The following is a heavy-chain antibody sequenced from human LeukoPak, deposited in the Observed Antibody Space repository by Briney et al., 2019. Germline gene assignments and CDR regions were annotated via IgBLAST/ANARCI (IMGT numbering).Heavy chain of an antibody. CDR2: IYYSGST. Sequence: SETLSLTCTVSGXSISSYYWSWIRQPPGKGLEWIGYIYYSGSTKYNPSLKSRVIISVDTSKNQFSLKLSSVTAADTAVYYCARYVSSGLDYWGQGTLVTVSS. V-gene: IGHV4-59*08. J-gene: IGHJ4*02. D-gene: IGHD6-6*01. CDR3: ARYVSSGLDY. CDR1: GXSISSYY.